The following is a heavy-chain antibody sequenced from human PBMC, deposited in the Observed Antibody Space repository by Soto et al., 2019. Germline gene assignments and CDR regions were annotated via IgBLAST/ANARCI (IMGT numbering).Heavy chain of an antibody. CDR2: IDSSGSIM. J-gene: IGHJ4*02. D-gene: IGHD3-22*01. CDR1: GFTFSDYY. V-gene: IGHV3-11*01. CDR3: ARDLGYYDSSGYFDY. Sequence: ESGGGLVKPGGSLRLSCAASGFTFSDYYMSWIRQAPGKGLEWVSYIDSSGSIMYYADSVKGRFTISRDNAKNSLYLQMNSLRAEDTAVYYCARDLGYYDSSGYFDYWGQGTLVTVSS.